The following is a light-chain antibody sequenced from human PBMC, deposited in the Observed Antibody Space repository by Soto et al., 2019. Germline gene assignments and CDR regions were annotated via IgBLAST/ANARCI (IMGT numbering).Light chain of an antibody. V-gene: IGKV3-20*01. Sequence: EIVLTQSPGTLSLSPGERATLSCRASQSVSSSYLAWYQQKPGQAPRLLIYGASSRATGIPDRLSGSGSGTDFTLTISRLEPEDFAVYYCQQYGSSPSYPFGPGTKLEIK. J-gene: IGKJ2*01. CDR1: QSVSSSY. CDR2: GAS. CDR3: QQYGSSPSYP.